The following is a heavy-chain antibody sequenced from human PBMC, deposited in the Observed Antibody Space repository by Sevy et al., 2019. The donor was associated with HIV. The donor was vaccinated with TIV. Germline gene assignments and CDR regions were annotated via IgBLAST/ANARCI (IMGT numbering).Heavy chain of an antibody. J-gene: IGHJ3*02. V-gene: IGHV3-21*01. CDR3: ARDVALPAFDI. CDR1: GFTFSSYI. CDR2: ISSSSSYI. Sequence: GGSLRLSCAASGFTFSSYIMNWVRQAPGKGLEWVSSISSSSSYIYYADSVKGRFTISRDNAKNSLYLQMNSLRAEDTAVYYCARDVALPAFDIWGQGTMVTVSS.